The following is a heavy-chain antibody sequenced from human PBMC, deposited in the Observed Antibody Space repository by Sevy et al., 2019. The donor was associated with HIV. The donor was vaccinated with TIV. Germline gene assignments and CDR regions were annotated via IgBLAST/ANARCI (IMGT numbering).Heavy chain of an antibody. D-gene: IGHD2-8*01. CDR3: ARVAVEYCTNDCYHRFDH. CDR2: ISYDGNYK. Sequence: GGSLRLSCVASGFTFPIYSVLWVRQAPGKGLEWLTLISYDGNYKYYADSVKGRFTISIDNSNNILYLQMSSLRVEDTALYFCARVAVEYCTNDCYHRFDHWGLGTLVIVSS. V-gene: IGHV3-30*04. J-gene: IGHJ4*02. CDR1: GFTFPIYS.